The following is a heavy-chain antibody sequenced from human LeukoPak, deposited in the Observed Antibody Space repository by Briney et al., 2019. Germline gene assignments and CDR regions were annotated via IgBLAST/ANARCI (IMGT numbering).Heavy chain of an antibody. CDR1: GFTFRNYN. V-gene: IGHV3-21*01. D-gene: IGHD2-8*01. CDR3: ARQRGYCSSGVCRGWFDP. Sequence: GGSLRLSCAASGFTFRNYNMNWVRQAPGKGLQWVSSISESSSFIQYADSLKGRFAISRDNAKKSLYLQMNSLRAEDTAVYYCARQRGYCSSGVCRGWFDPWGQGTLVTVSS. J-gene: IGHJ5*02. CDR2: ISESSSFI.